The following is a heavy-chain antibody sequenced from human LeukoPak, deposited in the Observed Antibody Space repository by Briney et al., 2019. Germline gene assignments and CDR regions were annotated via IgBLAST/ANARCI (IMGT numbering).Heavy chain of an antibody. CDR1: GFSFISYG. J-gene: IGHJ4*02. CDR2: ISYDGRRK. CDR3: AKRPSDYGDYVSYFDY. D-gene: IGHD4-17*01. Sequence: SGGSLRLSCAASGFSFISYGMHWVRQAPGKGLEWVGVISYDGRRKDYADSVKGRFTISRDNSKDTLYLQMNSLRAEDTAVYYCAKRPSDYGDYVSYFDYWGQGTLVTVSS. V-gene: IGHV3-30*18.